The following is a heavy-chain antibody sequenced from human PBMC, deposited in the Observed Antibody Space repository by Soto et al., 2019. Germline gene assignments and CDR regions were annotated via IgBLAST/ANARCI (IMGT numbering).Heavy chain of an antibody. D-gene: IGHD6-13*01. V-gene: IGHV3-23*01. CDR1: GFTFSSYA. CDR2: ISGSGGST. Sequence: GGSLRLSCAASGFTFSSYAMSWVRQAPGKGLEWVSAISGSGGSTYYADSVKGRFTISRDNSKNTLYLQMNSLRAEDTAVYYCAKDHSSSWYPSYWFDPWGQGTLVTVSS. CDR3: AKDHSSSWYPSYWFDP. J-gene: IGHJ5*02.